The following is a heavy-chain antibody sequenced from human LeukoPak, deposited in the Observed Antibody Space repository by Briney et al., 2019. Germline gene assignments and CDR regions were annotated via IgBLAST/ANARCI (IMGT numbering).Heavy chain of an antibody. CDR1: GYTFTGYY. D-gene: IGHD4-11*01. Sequence: ASVKVSCKASGYTFTGYYMHWVRQAPGQGLEWMGWINPNSGGTNYAQKLQGRVTMTTDTSTSTAYMELRSLRSDDTAVYYCARGGGNYVPTMGYWGQGTLVTVSS. J-gene: IGHJ4*02. V-gene: IGHV1-2*02. CDR3: ARGGGNYVPTMGY. CDR2: INPNSGGT.